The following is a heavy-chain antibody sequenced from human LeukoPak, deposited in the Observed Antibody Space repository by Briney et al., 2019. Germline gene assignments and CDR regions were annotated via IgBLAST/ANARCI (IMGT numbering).Heavy chain of an antibody. Sequence: AGGSLRLSCAASGFTFSSYWMSWVRQAPGKGLEWVANIKQDGSEKYYVDSVKGRFTISRDNAKNSLYLQMNSRRAEDTAVYYCARGYGSGWYRGYYFDYWGQGTLVTVSS. J-gene: IGHJ4*02. D-gene: IGHD6-19*01. V-gene: IGHV3-7*01. CDR3: ARGYGSGWYRGYYFDY. CDR2: IKQDGSEK. CDR1: GFTFSSYW.